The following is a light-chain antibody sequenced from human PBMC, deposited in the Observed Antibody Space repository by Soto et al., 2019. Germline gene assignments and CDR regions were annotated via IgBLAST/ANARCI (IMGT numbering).Light chain of an antibody. CDR1: SSDVGSYNY. CDR3: NSFTTSGTYV. CDR2: DVS. J-gene: IGLJ1*01. V-gene: IGLV2-14*01. Sequence: QYVLTQPAFVSGSPGQSIAISCSPTSSDVGSYNYVSCYQQNPGKAPKVMIFDVSNRPSGVSNRFSGSKSDNTASLTISGLQVEDEADYYCNSFTTSGTYVFGTGTKVPVL.